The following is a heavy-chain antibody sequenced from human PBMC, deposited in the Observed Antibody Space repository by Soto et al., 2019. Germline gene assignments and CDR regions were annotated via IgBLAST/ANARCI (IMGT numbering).Heavy chain of an antibody. D-gene: IGHD1-1*01. V-gene: IGHV3-30*18. J-gene: IGHJ4*02. CDR3: AEDKRVFNWATSYFDY. Sequence: QPVGSLRLSCAASGFTFSNYAMHWVRQAPGKGLEWVALTSYDGNNEYYTDSVKGRFTISRDNSKNTLFLQMNSPRPEDTAVYYCAEDKRVFNWATSYFDYWGQGARVTVSS. CDR1: GFTFSNYA. CDR2: TSYDGNNE.